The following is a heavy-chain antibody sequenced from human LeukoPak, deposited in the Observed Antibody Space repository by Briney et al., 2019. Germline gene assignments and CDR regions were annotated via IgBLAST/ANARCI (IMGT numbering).Heavy chain of an antibody. CDR3: ARHGYIAVAGTVDY. Sequence: PSETVSLTCTVSGYSISSGHYWGWVRQPPGKGLEWIGSIYHSGNTYCNPSLKSRVTISVDTSKNQFSLNLSSVTAADTAVYYCARHGYIAVAGTVDYGGQGTLITVSP. J-gene: IGHJ4*02. CDR1: GYSISSGHY. CDR2: IYHSGNT. V-gene: IGHV4-38-2*02. D-gene: IGHD6-19*01.